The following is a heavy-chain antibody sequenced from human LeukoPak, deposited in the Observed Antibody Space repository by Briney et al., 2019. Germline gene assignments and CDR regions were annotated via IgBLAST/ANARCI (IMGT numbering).Heavy chain of an antibody. CDR3: ARSRLIAAAMGQYYFDY. CDR2: NHSGST. Sequence: NHSGSTNYNPSLKSRVTISVDTSKNQFSLKLSSVTAADTAVYYCARSRLIAAAMGQYYFDYWGRGTLVTVSS. D-gene: IGHD6-13*01. J-gene: IGHJ4*02. V-gene: IGHV4-34*01.